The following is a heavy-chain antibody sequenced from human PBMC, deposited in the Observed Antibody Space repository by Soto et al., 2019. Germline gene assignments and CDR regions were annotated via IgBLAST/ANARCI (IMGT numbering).Heavy chain of an antibody. CDR1: GFPFSSYG. V-gene: IGHV3-30*03. Sequence: ESGGGVVQPGRSLRLSCAASGFPFSSYGMHWVRQAPGKGLDWVALISYDGSNKYYADSVKGRFTISRDNSKHTLYLQMSSLRVEDTAVYYCAGGQYYFDSCGQGTLVSVSS. J-gene: IGHJ4*02. CDR3: AGGQYYFDS. CDR2: ISYDGSNK. D-gene: IGHD2-15*01.